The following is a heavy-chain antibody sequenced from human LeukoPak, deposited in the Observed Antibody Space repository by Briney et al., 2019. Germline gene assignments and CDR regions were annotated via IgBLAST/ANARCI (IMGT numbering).Heavy chain of an antibody. D-gene: IGHD3-10*01. CDR2: ISYDGSNK. Sequence: PGRSLRLSCAASGFTFSSYAMHWVRQAPGKGLEWVAVISYDGSNKYYADSVKGRFTISRDNSKNTLYLQMNSLRAEDTAVYYCARGYGSGGYLDYWGQGTLVTVSS. CDR3: ARGYGSGGYLDY. V-gene: IGHV3-30*04. CDR1: GFTFSSYA. J-gene: IGHJ4*02.